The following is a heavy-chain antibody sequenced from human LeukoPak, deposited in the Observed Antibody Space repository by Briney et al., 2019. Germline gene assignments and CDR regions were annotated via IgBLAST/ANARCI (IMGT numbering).Heavy chain of an antibody. V-gene: IGHV3-33*08. CDR1: GFTFSSYA. D-gene: IGHD3-3*01. Sequence: GGSLRLSCAASGFTFSSYAMSWVRQAPGKGLEWVAVIWYDGSNKYYADSVKGRFTISRDNSKNTLYLQMNSLRAEDTAVYYCARAEEYYDFWSGYWLDYWGQGTLVTVSS. J-gene: IGHJ4*02. CDR2: IWYDGSNK. CDR3: ARAEEYYDFWSGYWLDY.